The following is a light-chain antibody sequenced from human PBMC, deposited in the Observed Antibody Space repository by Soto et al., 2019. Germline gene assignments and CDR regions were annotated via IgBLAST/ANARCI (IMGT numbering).Light chain of an antibody. CDR2: DAS. CDR3: QQRSNWPAIT. J-gene: IGKJ5*01. CDR1: QSVSSY. V-gene: IGKV3-11*01. Sequence: EVVMTQSPSTLSVSPGERATLSCRASQSVSSYLAWYQQKPGQAPRLLIYDASNRATGIPARFRGSGSGTDFTLTISSLEPEDFAVYYCQQRSNWPAITFGQGTRLEIK.